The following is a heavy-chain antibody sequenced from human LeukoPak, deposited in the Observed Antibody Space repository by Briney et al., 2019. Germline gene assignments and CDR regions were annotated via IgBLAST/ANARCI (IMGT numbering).Heavy chain of an antibody. CDR2: ISYDGSNK. V-gene: IGHV3-30*18. J-gene: IGHJ4*02. CDR1: GFTFSTYG. CDR3: AKDGRHYDSSGYYSYFDY. Sequence: GGSLRLSCAASGFTFSTYGMHWVRQAPGKGLEWVTVISYDGSNKYYADSVKGRFTISRDNSKNTLYLQMNSLRAEDTAVYYCAKDGRHYDSSGYYSYFDYWGQGTLVTVSS. D-gene: IGHD3-22*01.